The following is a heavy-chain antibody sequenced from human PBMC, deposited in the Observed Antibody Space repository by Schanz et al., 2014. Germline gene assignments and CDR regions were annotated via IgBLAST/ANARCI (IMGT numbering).Heavy chain of an antibody. J-gene: IGHJ3*02. CDR2: ISATSAKI. Sequence: EVQLVESGGGLVQPGGSLRLSCAASGFTFSRNAMNWVRQAPGKGLEWVSYISATSAKIDYADSVRGRFTISRDNAKNSLFLQMNSLRADDTAVYYCARDMLRRYGALEIWGRGTMVTVSS. CDR3: ARDMLRRYGALEI. V-gene: IGHV3-48*04. CDR1: GFTFSRNA. D-gene: IGHD2-8*01.